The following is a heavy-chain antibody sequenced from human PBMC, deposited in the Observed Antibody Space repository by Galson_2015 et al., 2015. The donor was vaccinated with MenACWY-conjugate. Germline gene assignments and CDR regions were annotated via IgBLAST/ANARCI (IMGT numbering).Heavy chain of an antibody. J-gene: IGHJ4*02. CDR1: GFTSSNYC. D-gene: IGHD3-22*01. CDR2: ITYATGEP. CDR3: GRGDSSASWSGSADY. Sequence: LSISWEASGFTSSNYCTTRDRHPPGKGLELVAIITYATGEPHYVDSAQSRFTTSRDNAAHSLYLQLNSLRAEEAALYYCGRGDSSASWSGSADYWGQGTLVTVSS. V-gene: IGHV3-7*03.